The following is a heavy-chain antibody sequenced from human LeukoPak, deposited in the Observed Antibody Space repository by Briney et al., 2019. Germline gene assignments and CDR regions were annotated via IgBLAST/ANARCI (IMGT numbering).Heavy chain of an antibody. V-gene: IGHV4-34*01. D-gene: IGHD2-21*02. CDR3: VIVGGDDVSVGFGLDY. CDR1: GGSFSGYY. Sequence: SETLSLTCAVYGGSFSGYYWSWIRQPPGKGLEWIGEINHSGRTNYNPSLKSRVTISEDKSKNQFSLKLSSVDAADTGVYYCVIVGGDDVSVGFGLDYWGQGTLVTVSS. J-gene: IGHJ4*02. CDR2: INHSGRT.